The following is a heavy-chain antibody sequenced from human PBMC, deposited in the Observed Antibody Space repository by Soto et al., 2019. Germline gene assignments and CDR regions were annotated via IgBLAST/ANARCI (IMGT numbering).Heavy chain of an antibody. D-gene: IGHD4-17*01. V-gene: IGHV1-18*01. J-gene: IGHJ4*02. Sequence: QVQLVQSGAEVKKPGASVNVSCMASGYTFSSSGFTWVRQAPGQGLEWMGWISAYSGDTRYAQNLQGRVSLTTDTSASTAYLELRSLRSYDTAVYYCARGPTLDYFYYYDYWGQGTQVTVSS. CDR1: GYTFSSSG. CDR3: ARGPTLDYFYYYDY. CDR2: ISAYSGDT.